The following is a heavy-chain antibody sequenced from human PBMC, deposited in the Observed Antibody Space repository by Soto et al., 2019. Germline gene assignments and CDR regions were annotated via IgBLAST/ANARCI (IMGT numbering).Heavy chain of an antibody. CDR1: GFTFSTYA. V-gene: IGHV3-23*01. D-gene: IGHD4-17*01. J-gene: IGHJ6*02. CDR3: ARVTIYGMDV. Sequence: GGSLRLSCAAPGFTFSTYAMNWVRQAPGKGLEWVSTISFGGRSKYYADSVKGRFTISRDNSKNTLYLQMNSLRAEDTAVYYCARVTIYGMDVWGQGTTVTVSS. CDR2: ISFGGRSK.